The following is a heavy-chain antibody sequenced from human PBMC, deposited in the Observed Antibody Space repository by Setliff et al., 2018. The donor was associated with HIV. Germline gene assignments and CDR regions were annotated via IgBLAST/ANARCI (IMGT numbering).Heavy chain of an antibody. J-gene: IGHJ5*02. Sequence: SVKVSCKSSGYTFTAYYMHWVRQAPGQGLEWMGRIIPMFSIPNYSQRFQGRVTITADRSTNTVYMELSSLRSDDTAVYYCARVGRSVTGPWGQGTLVTVSS. CDR1: GYTFTAYY. CDR3: ARVGRSVTGP. D-gene: IGHD6-19*01. CDR2: IIPMFSIP. V-gene: IGHV1-69*04.